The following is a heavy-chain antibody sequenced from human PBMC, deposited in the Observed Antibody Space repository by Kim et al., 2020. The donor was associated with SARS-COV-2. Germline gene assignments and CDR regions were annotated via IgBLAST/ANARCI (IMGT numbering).Heavy chain of an antibody. Sequence: YHPSPASRVAISIDTSKNQFSLDLRSVTAADTALYYCARDRGGLKHYMDVWGKGTAVTISS. V-gene: IGHV4-59*01. CDR3: ARDRGGLKHYMDV. D-gene: IGHD3-10*01. J-gene: IGHJ6*03.